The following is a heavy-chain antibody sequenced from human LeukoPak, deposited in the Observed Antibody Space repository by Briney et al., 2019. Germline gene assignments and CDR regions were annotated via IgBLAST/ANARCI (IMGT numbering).Heavy chain of an antibody. CDR2: ISSSSSYI. V-gene: IGHV3-21*01. CDR1: GFTFSSYS. D-gene: IGHD3-3*01. Sequence: PGGSLRLSCAASGFTFSSYSMNWVRQAPGKGLEWVSSISSSSSYIYYADSVKGRFTISRDNAKNSLYLQMNSLRAEDPAVYYCAREGNRITIFGVAKTGAFDIWGQGTMVTVSS. CDR3: AREGNRITIFGVAKTGAFDI. J-gene: IGHJ3*02.